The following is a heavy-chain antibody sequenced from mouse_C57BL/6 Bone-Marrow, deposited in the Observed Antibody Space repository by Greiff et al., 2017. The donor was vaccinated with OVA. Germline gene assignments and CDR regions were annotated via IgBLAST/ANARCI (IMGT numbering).Heavy chain of an antibody. V-gene: IGHV14-4*01. CDR1: GFNIKDDY. CDR2: IDPENGDT. Sequence: VHVKQSGAELVRPGASVKLSCTASGFNIKDDYMHWVKQRPEPGLEWIGWIDPENGDTEYASKFQGKATITADTSSNTAYLQLSSLTSEDTAVYYCTTVVPWYFDVWGTGTTVTVSS. J-gene: IGHJ1*03. D-gene: IGHD1-1*01. CDR3: TTVVPWYFDV.